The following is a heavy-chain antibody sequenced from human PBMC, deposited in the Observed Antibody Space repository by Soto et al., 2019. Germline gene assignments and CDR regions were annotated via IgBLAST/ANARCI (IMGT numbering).Heavy chain of an antibody. J-gene: IGHJ4*02. V-gene: IGHV3-21*01. Sequence: GSLRLSCAASGFTFSSYAMSWVRQAPGKGLEWVSAISGSSSYIYYADSVKGRFTISRDNAKNSLYLQMNSLRAEDTAVYYCARDRTNLFDYWGQGTLVTVSS. CDR2: ISGSSSYI. CDR3: ARDRTNLFDY. CDR1: GFTFSSYA.